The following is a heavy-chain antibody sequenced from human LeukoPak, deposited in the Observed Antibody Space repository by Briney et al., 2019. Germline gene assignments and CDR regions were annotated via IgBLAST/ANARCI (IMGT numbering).Heavy chain of an antibody. CDR2: IRSKAYGGTT. D-gene: IGHD1-26*01. Sequence: GGSLRLPCTASGFTLGDYAMSWFRQAPGAGRGWGGFIRSKAYGGTTEYAASVKGRFTISRDDSKSIAYLQMNSLKTEVTAVYYCTRVRLYSGSYFDYWGQGTLVTVSS. V-gene: IGHV3-49*03. CDR3: TRVRLYSGSYFDY. CDR1: GFTLGDYA. J-gene: IGHJ4*02.